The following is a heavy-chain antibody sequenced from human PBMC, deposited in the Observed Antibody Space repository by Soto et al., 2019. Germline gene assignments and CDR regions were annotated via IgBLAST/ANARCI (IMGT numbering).Heavy chain of an antibody. Sequence: SETTSLRCAVYGGSFSGYYWSWIRQPPGKGLEWIGEINHSGTTKYTSSLESRVTISVDTSKNQFSLKLTSVTAADTAVYYCARMIRGIVIAKVSGWIDPWGQGTLVTVSS. CDR1: GGSFSGYY. V-gene: IGHV4-34*01. CDR3: ARMIRGIVIAKVSGWIDP. D-gene: IGHD3-10*01. J-gene: IGHJ5*02. CDR2: INHSGTT.